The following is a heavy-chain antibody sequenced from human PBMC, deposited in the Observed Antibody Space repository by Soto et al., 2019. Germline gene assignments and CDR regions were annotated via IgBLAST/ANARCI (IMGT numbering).Heavy chain of an antibody. CDR2: INHSGST. J-gene: IGHJ3*02. V-gene: IGHV4-34*01. Sequence: QVQLQQWGAGLLKPSETLSLTCAVYGGSFSGYYWSWIRQPPGKGLEWIGEINHSGSTNYNPSLKSRVTISVDTSKTQFSLKLSSVTAADTAVYYCASHLRFFGHDAFHIWGQGTMVTVSS. D-gene: IGHD3-3*01. CDR1: GGSFSGYY. CDR3: ASHLRFFGHDAFHI.